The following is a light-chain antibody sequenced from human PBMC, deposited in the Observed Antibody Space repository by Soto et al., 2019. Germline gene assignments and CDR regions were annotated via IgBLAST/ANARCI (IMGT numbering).Light chain of an antibody. CDR3: QQYNDSFPYT. Sequence: STLSASVGDRVTITCRASQSISTWLAWYQQKPGTAPKLLIYKASTLESGVPSRFSGSRSGTEFTLTVSSLQPDDFATYYCQQYNDSFPYTFGQGTKVDI. V-gene: IGKV1-5*03. J-gene: IGKJ2*01. CDR1: QSISTW. CDR2: KAS.